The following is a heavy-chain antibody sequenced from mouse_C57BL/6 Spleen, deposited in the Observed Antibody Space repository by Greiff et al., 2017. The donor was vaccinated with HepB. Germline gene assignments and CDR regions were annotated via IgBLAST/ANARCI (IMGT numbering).Heavy chain of an antibody. Sequence: FQLLQSGPGLVQPSQSLSITCTVSGFSLTSYGVHWVRQSPGKGLEWLGAIWSGGSTDYNAAFISRLSISKDNSKSQVFFKMNSLQADDTAIYYCARKGITTGDYYAMDYWGQGTSVTVAS. D-gene: IGHD2-4*01. V-gene: IGHV2-2*01. CDR1: GFSLTSYG. CDR2: IWSGGST. J-gene: IGHJ4*01. CDR3: ARKGITTGDYYAMDY.